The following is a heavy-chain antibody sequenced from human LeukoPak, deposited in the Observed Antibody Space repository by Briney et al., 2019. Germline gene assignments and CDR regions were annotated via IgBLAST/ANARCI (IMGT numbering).Heavy chain of an antibody. CDR3: ASTQTFDY. Sequence: GGSLRLSCAASGFTFSNYWMSWVRQAPGKGLEWVANVKQDGSEKYYADSVKGRFTISRDNAKSSLYLQLNSLRVEDTAVYHCASTQTFDYWGQGTLVTVPS. J-gene: IGHJ4*02. CDR1: GFTFSNYW. V-gene: IGHV3-7*05. CDR2: VKQDGSEK.